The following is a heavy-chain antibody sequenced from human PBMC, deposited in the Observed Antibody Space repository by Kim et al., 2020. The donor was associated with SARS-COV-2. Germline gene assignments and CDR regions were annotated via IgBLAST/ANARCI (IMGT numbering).Heavy chain of an antibody. J-gene: IGHJ4*02. V-gene: IGHV1-69*13. D-gene: IGHD1-26*01. CDR1: GGTFSSYA. CDR2: IIPIFGTA. CDR3: ARDGTRSRSTYFDY. Sequence: SVTVSCKASGGTFSSYAISWVRQAPGQGLEWMGGIIPIFGTANYAQKFQGRVTITADESTSTAYMERSSLRSEDTAVYYCARDGTRSRSTYFDYWGQGTLVTVSS.